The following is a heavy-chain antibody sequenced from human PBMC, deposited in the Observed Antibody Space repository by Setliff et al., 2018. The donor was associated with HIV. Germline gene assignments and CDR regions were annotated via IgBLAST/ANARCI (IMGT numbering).Heavy chain of an antibody. CDR3: TRDDYCIEH. CDR1: GFTFFNNVW. Sequence: GGSLRLSCAASGFTFFNNVWMHWVRQAPGKGLEWIGYTKSQPDGGTSDYAASVKGRFTISRDDSKSIAYLQMNSLKTEDTAVYYCTRDDYCIEHWGQGTLVTVSS. J-gene: IGHJ4*02. V-gene: IGHV3-15*01. CDR2: TKSQPDGGTS. D-gene: IGHD4-17*01.